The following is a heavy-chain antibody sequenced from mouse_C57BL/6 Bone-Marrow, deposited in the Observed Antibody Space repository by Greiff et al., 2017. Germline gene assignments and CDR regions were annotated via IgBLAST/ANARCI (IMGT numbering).Heavy chain of an antibody. CDR2: IDPSDSET. V-gene: IGHV1-52*01. Sequence: VQLQQPGAELVRPGSSVKLSCKASGYTFTSYWMHWVKQRPIQGLEWIGNIDPSDSETHYNQKFKDKATLTVDKSSSTAYMQLSSLTSEDSAVYYCARGDFDYYGSSWAMDDWGKGTSVTVSS. CDR3: ARGDFDYYGSSWAMDD. CDR1: GYTFTSYW. J-gene: IGHJ4*01. D-gene: IGHD1-1*01.